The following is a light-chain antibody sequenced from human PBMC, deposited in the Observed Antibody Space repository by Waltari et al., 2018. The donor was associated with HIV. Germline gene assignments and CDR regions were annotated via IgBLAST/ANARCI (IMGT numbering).Light chain of an antibody. J-gene: IGKJ2*01. V-gene: IGKV3-20*01. CDR3: QQYGSSSVT. CDR2: GAS. Sequence: EIVLTQSPGTLSLSPGERATISCRASQSVSSSYLAWYQQQPGQAPRLLIYGASSRASGIPDRFSGSGSGTDFTLTISRLEPEDFAVYYCQQYGSSSVTFGQGTKLEIK. CDR1: QSVSSSY.